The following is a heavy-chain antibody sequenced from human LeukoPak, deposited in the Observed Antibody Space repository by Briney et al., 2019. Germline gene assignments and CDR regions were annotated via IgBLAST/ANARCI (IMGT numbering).Heavy chain of an antibody. Sequence: SETLSLTCTVSGVFMRNYYWSWIRQPPGKGLEWIGYIYYSGSTNYNPSLKSRVTISVDTSKNQFSLKLSSVTAADTAVYYCARESVNWFDPWGQGTLVTVSS. CDR3: ARESVNWFDP. V-gene: IGHV4-59*01. CDR2: IYYSGST. J-gene: IGHJ5*02. CDR1: GVFMRNYY.